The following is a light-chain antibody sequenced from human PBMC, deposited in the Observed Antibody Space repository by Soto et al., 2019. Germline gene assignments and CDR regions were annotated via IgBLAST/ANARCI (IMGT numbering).Light chain of an antibody. Sequence: DIQMTQSPSTLSASVGDRVTITCRASQSISSWLAWYQQKPGNAPKLLIYKASSLESGVPSRFSGSGSGTESTLTISSLQPDEFATYYCQQYNSYSLTFGGGTKVEIK. CDR3: QQYNSYSLT. J-gene: IGKJ4*01. CDR2: KAS. CDR1: QSISSW. V-gene: IGKV1-5*03.